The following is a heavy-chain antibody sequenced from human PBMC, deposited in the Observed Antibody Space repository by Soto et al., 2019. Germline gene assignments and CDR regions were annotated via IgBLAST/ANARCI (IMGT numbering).Heavy chain of an antibody. Sequence: SETLSLTCTVSGGSISSGDYYWSWIRQPPGKVLEWIGYIYYSGSTYYNPSLKSRVTISVDTSKNQFSLKLSSVTAADTAVYYCARVIPLGDYFDYWGQGTLVTVSS. D-gene: IGHD2-21*01. CDR2: IYYSGST. V-gene: IGHV4-30-4*01. CDR1: GGSISSGDYY. CDR3: ARVIPLGDYFDY. J-gene: IGHJ4*02.